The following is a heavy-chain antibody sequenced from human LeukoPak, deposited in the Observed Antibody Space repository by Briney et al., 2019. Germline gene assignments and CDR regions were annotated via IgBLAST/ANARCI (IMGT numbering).Heavy chain of an antibody. CDR1: ACTFSTSD. CDR2: MYANSVNT. V-gene: IGHV1-8*01. J-gene: IGHJ4*02. CDR3: ARFGDSSGYYTPAYDDY. Sequence: ALLRLSCKASACTFSTSDINWVQHCTEQTLEWKRLMYANSVNTGYAQKFQGRVTMTRNTSISTAYMELSSLRSEDTAVYYCARFGDSSGYYTPAYDDYWGQGTLVTVSS. D-gene: IGHD3-22*01.